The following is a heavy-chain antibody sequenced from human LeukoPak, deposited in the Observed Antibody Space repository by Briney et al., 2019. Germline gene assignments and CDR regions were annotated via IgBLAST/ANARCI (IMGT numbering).Heavy chain of an antibody. CDR3: ARVAGYSSGWYGDY. Sequence: PGGSLRLSCGDSGFTFSTYWMSWVRQVPGKGLEWVASIKPDGSEKYYVDSVKGRFTISRDNAKNSLYLQLNSLRAEDTAVYYCARVAGYSSGWYGDYWGQGTLVTVSS. D-gene: IGHD6-19*01. CDR2: IKPDGSEK. J-gene: IGHJ4*02. CDR1: GFTFSTYW. V-gene: IGHV3-7*04.